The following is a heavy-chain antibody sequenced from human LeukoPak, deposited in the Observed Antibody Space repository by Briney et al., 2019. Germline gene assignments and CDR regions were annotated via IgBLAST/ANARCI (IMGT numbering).Heavy chain of an antibody. CDR1: GFTFSSYA. Sequence: PGGSLRLSCAASGFTFSSYAMSWVRQAPGKGLEWVSAISGSGGSTYYADSVKGRFTISRDNAKNSLYLQMNSLRAEDTAVYYCARDPRYCSSTSCPSLDYWGQGTLVTVSS. CDR3: ARDPRYCSSTSCPSLDY. CDR2: ISGSGGST. J-gene: IGHJ4*02. V-gene: IGHV3-23*01. D-gene: IGHD2-2*01.